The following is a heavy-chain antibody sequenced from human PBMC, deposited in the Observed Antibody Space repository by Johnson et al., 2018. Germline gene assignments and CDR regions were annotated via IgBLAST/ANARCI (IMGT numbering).Heavy chain of an antibody. V-gene: IGHV3-23*04. CDR1: GFTFTNYA. D-gene: IGHD6-13*01. J-gene: IGHJ4*02. Sequence: VQLVESGGGLVQPGGSLRLSCTAAGFTFTNYAMSWLRQAPGKGLEWVSGISGSGGSTFYVDYGKGRFTISRDNSKSTLYLQMNSLRVEDTAVYYCAKEFGVGMATAGDHFDYWGQGTLVTVSS. CDR2: ISGSGGST. CDR3: AKEFGVGMATAGDHFDY.